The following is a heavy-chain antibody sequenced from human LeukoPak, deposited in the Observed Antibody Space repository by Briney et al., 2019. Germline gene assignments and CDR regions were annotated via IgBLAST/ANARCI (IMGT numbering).Heavy chain of an antibody. CDR1: GGTFSSYA. Sequence: GASVKVSCKASGGTFSSYAISWVRQAPGQGLEWMGGIIPIFGTANYAQKFQGRVTITADESTSTAYMELSSLRSEDTAVYYCARPLPVLRFLEWLPRAYYYGMDVRGQGTTVTVSS. CDR3: ARPLPVLRFLEWLPRAYYYGMDV. D-gene: IGHD3-3*01. CDR2: IIPIFGTA. J-gene: IGHJ6*02. V-gene: IGHV1-69*13.